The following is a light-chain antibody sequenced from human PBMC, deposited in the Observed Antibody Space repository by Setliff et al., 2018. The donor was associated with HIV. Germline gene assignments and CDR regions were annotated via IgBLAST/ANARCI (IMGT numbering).Light chain of an antibody. Sequence: ELTQPSSVSVAPGKTASITCGGNNIGSKSVHWYQQKPGQAPVLVIYNDSDRPSGIPERLSGSNSGTTATLTISRVEAGDEADYYCQVWDSSSDHYVFGTGTKGTVL. V-gene: IGLV3-21*04. CDR3: QVWDSSSDHYV. CDR1: NIGSKS. J-gene: IGLJ1*01. CDR2: NDS.